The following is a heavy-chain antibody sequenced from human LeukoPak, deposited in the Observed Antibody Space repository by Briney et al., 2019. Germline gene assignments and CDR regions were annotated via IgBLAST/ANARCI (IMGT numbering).Heavy chain of an antibody. V-gene: IGHV3-7*01. CDR2: IKQDGSGK. J-gene: IGHJ5*02. CDR1: GFTFSSYW. Sequence: GGSLRLSCAASGFTFSSYWMSWVRQAPGKGLEWVANIKQDGSGKYYVDSVKGRFTISRDNAKNSQYLQMNSLRAEDTAVYYCARQGLRVNWFDPWGQGTLVTVSS. D-gene: IGHD6-13*01. CDR3: ARQGLRVNWFDP.